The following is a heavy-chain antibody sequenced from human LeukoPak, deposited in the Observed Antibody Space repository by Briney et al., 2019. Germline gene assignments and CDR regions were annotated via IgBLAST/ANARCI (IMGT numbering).Heavy chain of an antibody. CDR3: ARENNDYGDYVFDY. J-gene: IGHJ4*02. V-gene: IGHV1-2*02. Sequence: ASVKVSCKASGYTFTGHYIHWVRQAPGQGLEWMGWINPNSGGTNYAQKFQGRVTMTRDTSISTAYMELSRLRSDDTAVYYCARENNDYGDYVFDYWGQGTLVTVSS. CDR1: GYTFTGHY. D-gene: IGHD4-17*01. CDR2: INPNSGGT.